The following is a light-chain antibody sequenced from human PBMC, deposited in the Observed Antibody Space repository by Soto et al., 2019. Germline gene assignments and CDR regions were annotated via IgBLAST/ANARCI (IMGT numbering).Light chain of an antibody. CDR1: QSVSSNY. J-gene: IGKJ1*01. CDR2: GAS. V-gene: IGKV3-20*01. Sequence: EIVLTQSPGTLSLCPGERATLSCRASQSVSSNYLAWYQQKPGQAPRLLIYGASSRATGIPDRFSGSGSGTDFTLTIRRLEPEDFAVYYCQQYGSSYPWTFGQGTKVDI. CDR3: QQYGSSYPWT.